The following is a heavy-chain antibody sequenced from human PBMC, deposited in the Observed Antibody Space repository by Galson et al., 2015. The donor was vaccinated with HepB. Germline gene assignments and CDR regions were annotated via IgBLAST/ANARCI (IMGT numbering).Heavy chain of an antibody. CDR3: ARVGIGLVYFDY. J-gene: IGHJ4*02. D-gene: IGHD2-21*01. V-gene: IGHV3-9*01. CDR2: ISWNSGSR. CDR1: GFTFDDYA. Sequence: SLRLSCAASGFTFDDYAMHWVRQAPGKGLEWVSGISWNSGSRGYADSVKGRVTISRDNAKNSLYLQMNSLRAEDTAVYYCARVGIGLVYFDYWGQGTLVTVSS.